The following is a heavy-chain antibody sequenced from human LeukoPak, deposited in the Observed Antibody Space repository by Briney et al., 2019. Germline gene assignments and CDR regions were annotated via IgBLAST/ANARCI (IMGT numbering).Heavy chain of an antibody. Sequence: SETLSLTCTVSGGSISSSGFYWGWIRQPPGKGLEWIGSIYHSGSTYYNPSLMSRVTISIDTSKTQFSLKLNSVTAADTAVYYCAREPYYYGSGTAGHWGQGTLVTVSS. J-gene: IGHJ4*02. CDR1: GGSISSSGFY. D-gene: IGHD3-10*01. V-gene: IGHV4-39*07. CDR3: AREPYYYGSGTAGH. CDR2: IYHSGST.